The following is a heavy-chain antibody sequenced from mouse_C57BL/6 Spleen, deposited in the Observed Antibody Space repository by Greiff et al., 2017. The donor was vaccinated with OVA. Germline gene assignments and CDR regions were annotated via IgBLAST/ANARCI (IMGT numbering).Heavy chain of an antibody. CDR2: ISDGGSYT. D-gene: IGHD3-2*02. CDR3: ARRTAQATWAY. J-gene: IGHJ3*01. Sequence: EVKLVESGGGLVKPGGSLKLSCAASGFTFSSYAMSWVRQTPEKRLEWVATISDGGSYTYYPDNVKGRFTISRDNAKNNLYLQMSHLKSEDTAMYYCARRTAQATWAYWGQGTLVTVSA. V-gene: IGHV5-4*03. CDR1: GFTFSSYA.